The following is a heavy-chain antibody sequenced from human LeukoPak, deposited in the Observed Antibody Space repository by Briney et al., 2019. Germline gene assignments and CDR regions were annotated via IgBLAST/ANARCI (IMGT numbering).Heavy chain of an antibody. V-gene: IGHV4-59*12. Sequence: SETLSLTCTVSGGSISSYYWSWIRQPPGKGLEWIGYIYHSGSTYYNPSLKSRVTMSVDTSKNQFSLKLNSVTAADTAVYYCARDARYCSSISCSHFDYWGQGTLVTVSS. D-gene: IGHD2-2*01. J-gene: IGHJ4*02. CDR3: ARDARYCSSISCSHFDY. CDR1: GGSISSYY. CDR2: IYHSGST.